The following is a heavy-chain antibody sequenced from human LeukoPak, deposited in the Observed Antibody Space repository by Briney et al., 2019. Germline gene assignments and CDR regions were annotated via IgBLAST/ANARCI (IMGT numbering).Heavy chain of an antibody. J-gene: IGHJ4*02. CDR1: GFIFSTYG. Sequence: GGSLRLSCAASGFIFSTYGMYWVRQAPGKGLEWVAFIRHDGSIKNYADSVKGRSTISRDNSKNTLYLQMNSLRAEDTAVYYCAKDSLADIEYWGQGTLVTVSS. V-gene: IGHV3-30*02. CDR3: AKDSLADIEY. CDR2: IRHDGSIK. D-gene: IGHD3-16*01.